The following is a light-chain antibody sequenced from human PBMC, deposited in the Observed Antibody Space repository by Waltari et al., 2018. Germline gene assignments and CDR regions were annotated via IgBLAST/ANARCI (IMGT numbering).Light chain of an antibody. Sequence: QSALTQPASVSGSPGQSITISCTGTSRDVGCYNYVSWYQQHPGKAPKLMIYDVSNRPSGVSNRFSGSKSGNTASLTISGLQAEDEADYYCSSYTSSSTSRVFGGGTKLTVL. CDR3: SSYTSSSTSRV. J-gene: IGLJ3*02. CDR1: SRDVGCYNY. V-gene: IGLV2-14*01. CDR2: DVS.